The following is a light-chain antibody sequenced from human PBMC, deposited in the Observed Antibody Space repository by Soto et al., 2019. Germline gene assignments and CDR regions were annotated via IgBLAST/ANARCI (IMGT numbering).Light chain of an antibody. J-gene: IGLJ2*01. CDR3: QAWATGIHI. Sequence: QSVLTQSPSASASLGASVKLTCTLSSRHNTNAIAWHQQQPKKGPRFLMKVNSDGSHFKGDGIPDRFSGSSSGAARYLTISSLQSEDEADYYCQAWATGIHIFGGGTKVTVL. CDR1: SRHNTNA. CDR2: VNSDGSH. V-gene: IGLV4-69*01.